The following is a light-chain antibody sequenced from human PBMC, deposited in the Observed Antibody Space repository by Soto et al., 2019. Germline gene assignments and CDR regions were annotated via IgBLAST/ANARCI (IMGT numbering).Light chain of an antibody. Sequence: EIVLTQSPATLSLSPGERATLSCRASQSVSSYLAWYQQKPGQAPRLLIYDASNRATGIPARFSGSGSGTDFTLTISSLDPEGFAVYYCQQRSNWPLTFCGGTKVEIK. V-gene: IGKV3-11*01. J-gene: IGKJ4*01. CDR1: QSVSSY. CDR3: QQRSNWPLT. CDR2: DAS.